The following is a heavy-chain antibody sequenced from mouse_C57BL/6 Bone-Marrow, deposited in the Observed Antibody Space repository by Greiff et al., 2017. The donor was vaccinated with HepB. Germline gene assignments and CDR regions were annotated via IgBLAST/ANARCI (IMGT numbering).Heavy chain of an antibody. CDR3: TRVRGGFDY. D-gene: IGHD2-14*01. J-gene: IGHJ2*01. CDR1: GYTFTDYE. Sequence: VQLQQSGAELVRPGASVTLSCKASGYTFTDYEMHWVKQTPVHGLEWIGAIDPETGGTAYNQKFKGKAILTADKSSSTAYMELRSLTSEDSAVYYCTRVRGGFDYWGQGTTLTVSS. CDR2: IDPETGGT. V-gene: IGHV1-15*01.